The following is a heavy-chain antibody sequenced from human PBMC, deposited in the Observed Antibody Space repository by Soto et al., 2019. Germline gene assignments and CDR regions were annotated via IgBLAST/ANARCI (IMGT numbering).Heavy chain of an antibody. D-gene: IGHD6-25*01. J-gene: IGHJ6*02. V-gene: IGHV1-46*01. CDR1: GYTFTSYY. CDR3: ARNGPGIAAYYGMDV. CDR2: INPSDGNT. Sequence: ASVKVSCKASGYTFTSYYMHWVRQAPGQGLEWMGIINPSDGNTSYAQKFQGRVTMTRDTSTSTAYMELRSLRSDDTAVYYCARNGPGIAAYYGMDVWGQGTTVTVSS.